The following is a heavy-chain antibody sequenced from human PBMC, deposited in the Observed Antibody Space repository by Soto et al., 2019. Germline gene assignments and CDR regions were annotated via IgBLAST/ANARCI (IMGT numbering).Heavy chain of an antibody. V-gene: IGHV3-23*01. CDR2: ISGSGGST. J-gene: IGHJ4*01. D-gene: IGHD3-22*01. CDR1: GFTFSSYA. CDR3: AKAYYESSGNY. Sequence: EVQLLESGGGLVQPGGSLRLSCAASGFTFSSYAMSWVRQAQGKGLEWVSAISGSGGSTYYADSVKGRFTISRDNSNNTLYLQMNSLRAEDTAVYYCAKAYYESSGNYWGHGTLVTVSS.